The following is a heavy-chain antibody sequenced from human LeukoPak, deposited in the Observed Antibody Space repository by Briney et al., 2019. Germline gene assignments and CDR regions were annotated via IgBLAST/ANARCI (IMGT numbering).Heavy chain of an antibody. Sequence: VASVKVSCKASGGTFSSYAINWVRQAPGQGLEWMGTFIPIPGIANYAQKFQGRVTITADKSASTAYIELSGLRSEDTAVYYCARSTVTREYWGQGTLVTVSS. V-gene: IGHV1-69*04. CDR1: GGTFSSYA. CDR2: FIPIPGIA. D-gene: IGHD4-17*01. J-gene: IGHJ4*02. CDR3: ARSTVTREY.